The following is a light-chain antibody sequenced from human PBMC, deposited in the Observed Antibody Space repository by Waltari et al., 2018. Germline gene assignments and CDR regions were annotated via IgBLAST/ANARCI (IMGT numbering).Light chain of an antibody. V-gene: IGLV2-11*01. CDR3: CPYAGSFSYA. Sequence: QSALTQPRSVSGSPGQSLTISCTGTTSDVGAYDYVSWFQQHPGKAPKLLIYAVTKRPSGVPDRFSGSKSGNPASLTIAGLQPEDEADYYCCPYAGSFSYAFGPGTTVVVL. CDR1: TSDVGAYDY. CDR2: AVT. J-gene: IGLJ1*01.